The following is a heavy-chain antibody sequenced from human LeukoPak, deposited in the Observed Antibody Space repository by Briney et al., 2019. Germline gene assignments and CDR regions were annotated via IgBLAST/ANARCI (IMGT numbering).Heavy chain of an antibody. J-gene: IGHJ4*02. V-gene: IGHV3-30-3*01. CDR3: ARGDIVLLWFGESHFDY. CDR2: ISYDGSNK. CDR1: GFTFSSYA. Sequence: GRSLRLSCAAPGFTFSSYAMHWVRQAPGKGLEWVAVISYDGSNKYYADSVKGRFTISRDNSKNTLYLQMNSLRAEDTAVYYCARGDIVLLWFGESHFDYWGQGTLVTVSS. D-gene: IGHD3-10*01.